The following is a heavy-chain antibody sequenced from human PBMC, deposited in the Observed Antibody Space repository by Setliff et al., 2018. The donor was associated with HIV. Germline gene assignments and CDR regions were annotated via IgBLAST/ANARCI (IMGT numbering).Heavy chain of an antibody. Sequence: SETLSLTCTVSGGSITTTNYYWGWVRQSPGKGLEWIGVIYYRGSAYYNLSLQSRDTLSVDTSKNSFSLHLTSVTAADTAVYFCARARGPPLPVLDFWGPGTLVTAPQ. CDR2: IYYRGSA. CDR1: GGSITTTNYY. CDR3: ARARGPPLPVLDF. J-gene: IGHJ4*02. V-gene: IGHV4-39*07. D-gene: IGHD3-10*01.